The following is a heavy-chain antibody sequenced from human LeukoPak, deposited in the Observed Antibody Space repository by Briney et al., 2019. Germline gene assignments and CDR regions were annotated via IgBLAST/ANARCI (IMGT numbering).Heavy chain of an antibody. J-gene: IGHJ4*02. D-gene: IGHD3-22*01. V-gene: IGHV3-23*01. CDR2: ISGGSGST. Sequence: GGSLRLSCAASGFMFSSNWMSSVRLAPGKGLAWVSTISGGSGSTYCADSVKGRFTISRDNSKNTLYLQMNSLRDEDTAVYYCAKHRFESGGYHSTDWGQGTLVTVSS. CDR3: AKHRFESGGYHSTD. CDR1: GFMFSSNW.